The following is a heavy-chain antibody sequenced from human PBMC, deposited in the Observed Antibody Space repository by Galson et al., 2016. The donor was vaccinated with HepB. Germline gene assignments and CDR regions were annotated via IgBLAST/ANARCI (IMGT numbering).Heavy chain of an antibody. CDR2: VFHSGST. J-gene: IGHJ4*02. CDR1: GGSVSSHNW. D-gene: IGHD1-26*01. CDR3: ARTEFGEVGTTTSMVGY. Sequence: ETLSLTCAVSGGSVSSHNWWSWVRQPPGKGLEWIGEVFHSGSTNYNQSLKSRVTISVDTSKNQFTLKMSSVTAADSAVYYCARTEFGEVGTTTSMVGYWGQGTLVTVSS. V-gene: IGHV4-4*02.